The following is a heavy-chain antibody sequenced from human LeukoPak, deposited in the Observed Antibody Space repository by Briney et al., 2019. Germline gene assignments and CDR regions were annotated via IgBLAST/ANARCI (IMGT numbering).Heavy chain of an antibody. CDR3: AKGGGDQGHYYYGMDV. D-gene: IGHD4-17*01. J-gene: IGHJ6*02. Sequence: PGGSLRLPCAASGFTFSSYAMSWVRQAPGKGLEWVSAISGSGGSTYYADPVKGRFTISRDNSKNTLYLQMNSLRAEDTAVYYCAKGGGDQGHYYYGMDVWGQGTTVTVSS. CDR1: GFTFSSYA. V-gene: IGHV3-23*01. CDR2: ISGSGGST.